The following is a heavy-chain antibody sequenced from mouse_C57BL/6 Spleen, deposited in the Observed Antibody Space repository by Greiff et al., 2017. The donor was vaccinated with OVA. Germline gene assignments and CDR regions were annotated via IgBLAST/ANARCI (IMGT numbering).Heavy chain of an antibody. CDR3: ARDDYDVDAMDY. D-gene: IGHD2-4*01. Sequence: QVQLQQSGAELVRPGTSVKVSCKASGYAFTNYLIEWVKQRPGQGLEWIGVINPGSGGTNYNEKFKGKATLTADKSSSTAYMQLSSLTSEDSAVYFCARDDYDVDAMDYWGQGTSVTVSP. V-gene: IGHV1-54*01. CDR2: INPGSGGT. CDR1: GYAFTNYL. J-gene: IGHJ4*01.